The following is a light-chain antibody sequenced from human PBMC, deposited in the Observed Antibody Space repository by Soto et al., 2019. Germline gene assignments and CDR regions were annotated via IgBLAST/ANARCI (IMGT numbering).Light chain of an antibody. V-gene: IGLV2-8*01. CDR2: DVT. CDR1: SSDIGCYNS. J-gene: IGLJ1*01. CDR3: SSYTDRKNLV. Sequence: QSALTQSPSASGSPGQSVTISCTGTSSDIGCYNSVSWYQQHPGKAPKVMIYDVTKRPSGVPDRFSGSKSGNTASLTVSALQAEDEADYYCSSYTDRKNLVFGTGTKLTVL.